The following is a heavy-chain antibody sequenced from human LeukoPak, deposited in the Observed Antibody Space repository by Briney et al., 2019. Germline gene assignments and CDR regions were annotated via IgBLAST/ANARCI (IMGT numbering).Heavy chain of an antibody. D-gene: IGHD1-26*01. CDR2: ISAYNGNT. CDR1: GYPFSSYG. V-gene: IGHV1-18*01. J-gene: IGHJ4*02. CDR3: ASGAYYPFDF. Sequence: GASVKVSCKGSGYPFSSYGITWVRQAPGQGHEWVGWISAYNGNTQYGQNVQGRVTMTTETSTSTAYMELRNLRSDDTAVYFCASGAYYPFDFWGQGTLVTVSS.